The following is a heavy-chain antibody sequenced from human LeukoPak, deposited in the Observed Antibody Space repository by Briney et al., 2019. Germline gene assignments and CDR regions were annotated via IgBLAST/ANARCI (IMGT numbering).Heavy chain of an antibody. Sequence: PSETLSLTCTVPGGSISSYYWSWIRQPPGKGLEWIGYIYYSGSTNYNPSLKSRVTISVDTSKNQFSLKLSSVTAADTAVYYCARVFLGDGYPYYYYYMDVWGKGTTVTVSS. J-gene: IGHJ6*03. CDR1: GGSISSYY. CDR3: ARVFLGDGYPYYYYYMDV. CDR2: IYYSGST. V-gene: IGHV4-59*01. D-gene: IGHD5-24*01.